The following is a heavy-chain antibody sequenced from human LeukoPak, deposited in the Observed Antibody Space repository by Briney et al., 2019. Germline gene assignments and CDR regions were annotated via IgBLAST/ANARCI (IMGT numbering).Heavy chain of an antibody. CDR3: ARLLAAPYYINY. J-gene: IGHJ4*02. Sequence: GESLKISCKGSGYKFTNYWIAWVRQMPGQGLEWLGIIYPRDSDTRYSPSFQGQVTTSVDTSIDTAYPQWSSVRASDTAMYYCARLLAAPYYINYWGQGTLVTVSS. D-gene: IGHD6-25*01. CDR2: IYPRDSDT. V-gene: IGHV5-51*01. CDR1: GYKFTNYW.